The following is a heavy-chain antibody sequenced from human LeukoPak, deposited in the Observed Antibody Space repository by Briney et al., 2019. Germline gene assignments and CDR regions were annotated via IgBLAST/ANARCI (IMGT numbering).Heavy chain of an antibody. CDR2: INHSGST. Sequence: ASETLSLTCAVYGGSFSGYYWSWIRQPPGKGLEWIGEINHSGSTNYNPSLKSRVTISVDTSKNQFSLKLSSVTAADTAVYYCARAGLEYFDYWGQGTLVTVSS. J-gene: IGHJ4*02. D-gene: IGHD3-3*01. CDR1: GGSFSGYY. V-gene: IGHV4-34*01. CDR3: ARAGLEYFDY.